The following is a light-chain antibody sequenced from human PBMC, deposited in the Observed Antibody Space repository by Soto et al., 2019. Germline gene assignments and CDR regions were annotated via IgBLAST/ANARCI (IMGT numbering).Light chain of an antibody. CDR2: KAS. V-gene: IGKV1-5*03. Sequence: DIQMTQSPSSLSASVGERVTIICRASQSINKWLAWYQQKPGKAPKLLIYKASILQSGVPSRFSGSGSGTEFTLTISSLQTDDFATYFCQQYNRFSWTFGQGTKVEI. CDR1: QSINKW. J-gene: IGKJ1*01. CDR3: QQYNRFSWT.